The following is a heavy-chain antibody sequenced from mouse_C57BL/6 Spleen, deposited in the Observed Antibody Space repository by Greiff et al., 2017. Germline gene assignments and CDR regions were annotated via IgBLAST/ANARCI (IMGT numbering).Heavy chain of an antibody. V-gene: IGHV1-85*01. CDR3: AREDYYGTFDY. CDR2: IYPRDGST. J-gene: IGHJ2*01. Sequence: VQLQESGPELVKPGASVKLSCKASGYTFTSYDMNWVKQRPGQGLEWIGWIYPRDGSTTYNEKFKDKATLTVDTSSSTAYMELHSLTSKDSAVYFCAREDYYGTFDYWGQGTTLTVSP. D-gene: IGHD1-1*01. CDR1: GYTFTSYD.